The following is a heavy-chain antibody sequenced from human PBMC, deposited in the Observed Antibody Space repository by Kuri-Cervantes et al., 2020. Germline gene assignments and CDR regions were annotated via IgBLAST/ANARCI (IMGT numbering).Heavy chain of an antibody. D-gene: IGHD2-2*01. CDR2: MNPNSGNT. CDR1: GYTFTSYD. J-gene: IGHJ3*02. CDR3: ARAPGYQLLFWDDAFDI. V-gene: IGHV1-8*01. Sequence: ASVKVSCKASGYTFTSYDINWVRQATGQGLEWMGWMNPNSGNTGYAQKFQGRVTMTRNTSISTAYMELSSLRSEDTAVYYCARAPGYQLLFWDDAFDIWGQGTMVTVSS.